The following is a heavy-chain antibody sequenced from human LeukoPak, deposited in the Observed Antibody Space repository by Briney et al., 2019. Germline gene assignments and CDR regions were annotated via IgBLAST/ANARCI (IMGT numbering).Heavy chain of an antibody. CDR2: INPSGGST. CDR1: GYTFTSYY. CDR3: ARRSSSTYYFDY. D-gene: IGHD6-13*01. Sequence: ASVKVSCKASGYTFTSYYMHWVRQAPGQGLEWMGIINPSGGSTSYAQKFQGRVTMTRDTPTSTVYMELSSLRSEDTAVYYCARRSSSTYYFDYWGQGTLVTVSS. V-gene: IGHV1-46*01. J-gene: IGHJ4*02.